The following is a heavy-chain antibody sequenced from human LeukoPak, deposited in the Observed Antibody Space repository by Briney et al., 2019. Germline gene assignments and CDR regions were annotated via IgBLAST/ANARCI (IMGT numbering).Heavy chain of an antibody. D-gene: IGHD3/OR15-3a*01. CDR1: GGSISSDSYF. CDR2: ISYSGNT. CDR3: ARRMTYGKPYFDY. V-gene: IGHV4-39*01. J-gene: IGHJ4*02. Sequence: SETLSLTCTVSGGSISSDSYFGGWIRQPPGTGLEWIGSISYSGNTYYNLSLKSRVTISVDTSKNQFSLKLSSVTAADTAVYYCARRMTYGKPYFDYWGQGTLVTVSS.